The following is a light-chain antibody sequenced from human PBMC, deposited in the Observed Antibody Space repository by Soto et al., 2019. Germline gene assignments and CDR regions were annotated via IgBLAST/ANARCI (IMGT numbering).Light chain of an antibody. Sequence: IQLTQSPSSLSASVGDRVTITCRASQDIGIYLAWYQQKPGKAPNLLIYAASSLQRGVPSRFSGSGSGTDLTLTIRSLQPEDFATYHCQQLSSYPVTFGQGTKVDIK. CDR2: AAS. CDR1: QDIGIY. J-gene: IGKJ1*01. CDR3: QQLSSYPVT. V-gene: IGKV1-9*01.